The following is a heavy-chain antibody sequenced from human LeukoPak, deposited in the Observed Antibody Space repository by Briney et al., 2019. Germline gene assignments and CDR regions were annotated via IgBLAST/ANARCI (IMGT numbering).Heavy chain of an antibody. J-gene: IGHJ4*02. D-gene: IGHD3-10*01. CDR3: AKDLGSPPRYYGSGSGDFFDY. V-gene: IGHV3-23*01. Sequence: GGSLRLSCAASGFTFSSYAMSWVRQVPGKGLEWVSGFSGAGNTYYADSVKGRFTISRDDSKNTLYLQMNSLRVEDTALYYCAKDLGSPPRYYGSGSGDFFDYWGQGTLVTVSS. CDR1: GFTFSSYA. CDR2: FSGAGNT.